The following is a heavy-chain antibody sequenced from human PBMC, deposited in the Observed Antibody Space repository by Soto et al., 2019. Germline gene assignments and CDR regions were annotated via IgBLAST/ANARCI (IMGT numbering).Heavy chain of an antibody. CDR2: ISGSGGST. CDR3: AKGNGYYYYYYMYV. D-gene: IGHD2-8*01. J-gene: IGHJ6*03. CDR1: GFTFSSYA. Sequence: EVQLLESGGGLVQPGGSLRLSCAASGFTFSSYAMSWVRQAPGKGLEWVSAISGSGGSTYYADSVKGRFTISRDNSKNTLYLQMNSLRVEDTAVYYCAKGNGYYYYYYMYVWGKGTTVTVSS. V-gene: IGHV3-23*01.